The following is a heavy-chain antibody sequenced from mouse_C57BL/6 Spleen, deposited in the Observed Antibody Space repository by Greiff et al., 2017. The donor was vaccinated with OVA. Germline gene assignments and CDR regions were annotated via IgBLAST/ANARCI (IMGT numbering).Heavy chain of an antibody. CDR3: ARGENYYGSSPYYAMDY. CDR2: IYPSDSET. CDR1: GYTFTSYW. Sequence: QVQLQQPGAELVRPGSSVKLSCKASGYTFTSYWMDWVKQRPGQGLEWIGNIYPSDSETHYNQKFKDKATLTVDKSSSTAYMQRSSLTSEDSAVYYCARGENYYGSSPYYAMDYWGQGTSVTVSS. D-gene: IGHD1-1*01. V-gene: IGHV1-61*01. J-gene: IGHJ4*01.